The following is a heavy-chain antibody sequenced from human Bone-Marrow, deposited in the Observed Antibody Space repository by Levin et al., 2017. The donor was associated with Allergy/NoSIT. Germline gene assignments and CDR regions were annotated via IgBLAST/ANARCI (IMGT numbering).Heavy chain of an antibody. Sequence: SVKVSCKASGFTFTSSAVQWVRQARGQRLEWIGWIVVGSGNTNYAQKFQERVTITRDMSTSTAYMELSSLRSEDTAVYYCADSSSSHYGMDVWGQGTTVTVSS. D-gene: IGHD6-6*01. J-gene: IGHJ6*02. CDR1: GFTFTSSA. V-gene: IGHV1-58*01. CDR2: IVVGSGNT. CDR3: ADSSSSHYGMDV.